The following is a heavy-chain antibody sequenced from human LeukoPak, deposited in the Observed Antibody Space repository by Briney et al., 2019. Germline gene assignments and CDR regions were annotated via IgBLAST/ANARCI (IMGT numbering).Heavy chain of an antibody. CDR1: GGTFSSYA. V-gene: IGHV1-69*13. D-gene: IGHD3-10*01. Sequence: ASVKVSCKASGGTFSSYAISWVRQAPGQGLEWMGGIIPIFGTANYAQKFQGRVTITADESTSTAYMELSSLRSEDTAVYYRAREGLLWFGDQNLRKGFDYWGQGTLVTVSS. CDR3: AREGLLWFGDQNLRKGFDY. CDR2: IIPIFGTA. J-gene: IGHJ4*02.